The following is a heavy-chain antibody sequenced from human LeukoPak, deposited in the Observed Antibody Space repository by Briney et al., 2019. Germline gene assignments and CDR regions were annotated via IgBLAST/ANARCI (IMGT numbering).Heavy chain of an antibody. CDR3: ARFGNPAIFGVVIRPYSAGYYGMDV. J-gene: IGHJ6*02. Sequence: HGESLKISCQGSGYSFTSYWISWVRQMPGKGLEWMGRIDPSDSYTYYSPSFQGHVTISADKSTSTAYLQWSSLKASDTAMYYCARFGNPAIFGVVIRPYSAGYYGMDVWGQGTTVTVSS. D-gene: IGHD3-3*01. V-gene: IGHV5-10-1*01. CDR2: IDPSDSYT. CDR1: GYSFTSYW.